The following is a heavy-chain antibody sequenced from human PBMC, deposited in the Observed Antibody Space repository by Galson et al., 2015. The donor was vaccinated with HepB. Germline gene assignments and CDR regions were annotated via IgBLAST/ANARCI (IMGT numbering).Heavy chain of an antibody. V-gene: IGHV3-30*02. Sequence: SLRLSCAASGFTFSSYGMHWVRQAPGKGLEWVAFIRYDGSNKYYADSVKGRLTISRDNSKNTLYLQMNSLRAEDTAVYYCAKDRVAVAGKVDYFDYWGQGTLVTVSS. D-gene: IGHD6-19*01. CDR2: IRYDGSNK. CDR1: GFTFSSYG. J-gene: IGHJ4*02. CDR3: AKDRVAVAGKVDYFDY.